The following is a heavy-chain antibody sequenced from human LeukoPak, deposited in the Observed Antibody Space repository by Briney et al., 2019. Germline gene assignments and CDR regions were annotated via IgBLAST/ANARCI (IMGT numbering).Heavy chain of an antibody. Sequence: KPSETLSLTCAVYGGSFSGYYWSWIRQPPGKGLEWIGEINHSGSTNYNPSLKSRVTISVDTSKNQFSLKLSSVTAADTAVYYCARVSDNYYDSSGYYQYYFDYWGQGTLVTVSS. V-gene: IGHV4-34*01. CDR3: ARVSDNYYDSSGYYQYYFDY. CDR2: INHSGST. D-gene: IGHD3-22*01. J-gene: IGHJ4*02. CDR1: GGSFSGYY.